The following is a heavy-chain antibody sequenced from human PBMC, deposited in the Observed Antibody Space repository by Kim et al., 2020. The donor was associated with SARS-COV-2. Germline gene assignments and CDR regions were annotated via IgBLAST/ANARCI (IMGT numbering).Heavy chain of an antibody. D-gene: IGHD3-22*01. V-gene: IGHV3-21*01. CDR3: ARINYYDSSGYYPSSGYYYGMDV. CDR2: ISSSSSYI. J-gene: IGHJ6*02. CDR1: GFTFSSYS. Sequence: GGSLRLSCAASGFTFSSYSMNWVRQAPGKGLEWVSSISSSSSYIYYADSVKGRFTISRDNAKNSLYLQMNSLRAEDTAVYYCARINYYDSSGYYPSSGYYYGMDVWGQGTTVTVSS.